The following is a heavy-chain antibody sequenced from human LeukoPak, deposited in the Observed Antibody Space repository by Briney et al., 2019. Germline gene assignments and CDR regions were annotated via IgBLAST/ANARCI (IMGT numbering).Heavy chain of an antibody. CDR1: GFTFSDYY. CDR2: ISSSGSTI. V-gene: IGHV3-11*01. CDR3: ARDRHTAMASFDL. D-gene: IGHD5-18*01. J-gene: IGHJ2*01. Sequence: PGGSLRLSCAASGFTFSDYYMSWIRQAPGKGLEWVSYISSSGSTIYYADSVKGRFTISRDNAKNSLYLQMNSLRAEDTAVYYCARDRHTAMASFDLWGRGTLVTVSS.